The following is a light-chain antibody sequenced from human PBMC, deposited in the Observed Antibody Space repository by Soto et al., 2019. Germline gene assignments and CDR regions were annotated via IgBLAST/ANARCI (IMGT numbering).Light chain of an antibody. V-gene: IGLV2-14*01. CDR2: EVS. CDR1: SSDVGGYNF. Sequence: QSVLTQPPSASGSPGQSVTISCTGTSSDVGGYNFVSWYQQHPGKAPKLMISEVSNRPSGVSNRFSGSKSGTAASLTISGLQTEDEADYFCFSFTTDWTHVFGTGTKLTVL. CDR3: FSFTTDWTHV. J-gene: IGLJ1*01.